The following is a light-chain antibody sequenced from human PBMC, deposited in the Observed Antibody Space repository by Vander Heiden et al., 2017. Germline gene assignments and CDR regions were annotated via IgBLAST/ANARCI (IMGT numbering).Light chain of an antibody. CDR2: AAS. Sequence: DIQTTQSPSSLSASVGDRVTITCRASQSISSYLNWYQQKPGKAPKLLIYAASSLQSGVPSRFSGSGSGTDFTLTISSLQPEDFATYYCQQSSGAFGQGTKLEIK. CDR1: QSISSY. CDR3: QQSSGA. V-gene: IGKV1-39*01. J-gene: IGKJ2*01.